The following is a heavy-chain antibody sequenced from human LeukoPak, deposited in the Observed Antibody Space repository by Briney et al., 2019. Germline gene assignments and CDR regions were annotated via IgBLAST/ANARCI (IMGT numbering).Heavy chain of an antibody. D-gene: IGHD3-9*01. CDR1: GFTFSSYA. Sequence: GGSLRLSCAASGFTFSSYAMSWVRQAPGKGLEWVSAISGSGGSTYYADSVKGRFTISRDNSKNTLYLQMNSLRAEDTAVYYCARDGTYYDILTGYYNGPNNWFDPWGQGTLVTVSS. V-gene: IGHV3-23*01. CDR2: ISGSGGST. CDR3: ARDGTYYDILTGYYNGPNNWFDP. J-gene: IGHJ5*02.